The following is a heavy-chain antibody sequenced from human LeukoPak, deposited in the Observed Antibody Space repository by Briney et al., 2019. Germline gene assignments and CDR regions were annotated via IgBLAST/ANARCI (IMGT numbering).Heavy chain of an antibody. CDR2: INPNSGGT. J-gene: IGHJ4*02. CDR1: GYTFTGYY. V-gene: IGHV1-2*02. D-gene: IGHD2-2*01. CDR3: ARGSKYCSSTSCYSSDDFWSGYYDFDY. Sequence: GASVKVSCKASGYTFTGYYMHWVRQAPGQGLEWMGWINPNSGGTNYAQKFQGRVTMTRDTSISTAYMELSRLRSDDTAVYYCARGSKYCSSTSCYSSDDFWSGYYDFDYWGQGTLVTVSA.